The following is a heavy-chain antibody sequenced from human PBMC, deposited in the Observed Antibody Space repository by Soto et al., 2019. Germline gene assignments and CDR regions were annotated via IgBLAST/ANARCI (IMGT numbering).Heavy chain of an antibody. V-gene: IGHV3-33*01. Sequence: GGSLRLSCAASGFTFSSYGMHWVRQAPGKGLEWVAVIWCDGSNKYYADSLKGRFTISRDNSKNTLYLQMNSLRAEDTAVYYCARYRGRHRYGYDYWGQGTLVTVSS. CDR3: ARYRGRHRYGYDY. CDR2: IWCDGSNK. CDR1: GFTFSSYG. D-gene: IGHD5-18*01. J-gene: IGHJ4*02.